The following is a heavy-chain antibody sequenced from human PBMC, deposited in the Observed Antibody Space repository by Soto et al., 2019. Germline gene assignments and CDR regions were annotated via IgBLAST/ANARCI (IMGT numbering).Heavy chain of an antibody. J-gene: IGHJ5*02. Sequence: QVQLVQSGAEVKKPGSSVKVSCKASGGTCSSYAISWVRQAPGQGLEWLGGIITIFGTANYAQKFQGRVTITADESPSTAHMELSSLKSEDTAVYYCAGIVVVTAIQGNWFDPWGQGTLVAVSS. V-gene: IGHV1-69*01. D-gene: IGHD2-21*02. CDR2: IITIFGTA. CDR1: GGTCSSYA. CDR3: AGIVVVTAIQGNWFDP.